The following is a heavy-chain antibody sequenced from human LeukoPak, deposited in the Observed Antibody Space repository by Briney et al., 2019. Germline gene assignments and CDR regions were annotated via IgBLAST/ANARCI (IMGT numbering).Heavy chain of an antibody. Sequence: GGSLRLSCAASGFNFNSYTMNWVRQAPGKGLEWVSMISSTSSTIYYANSVKGRFTISRDNAKNLLYLQMNSLRADDTAVYFCAKEVPYCGGDCSALVDHWGQGTLVTVSS. CDR1: GFNFNSYT. J-gene: IGHJ4*02. CDR2: ISSTSSTI. D-gene: IGHD2-21*02. CDR3: AKEVPYCGGDCSALVDH. V-gene: IGHV3-48*04.